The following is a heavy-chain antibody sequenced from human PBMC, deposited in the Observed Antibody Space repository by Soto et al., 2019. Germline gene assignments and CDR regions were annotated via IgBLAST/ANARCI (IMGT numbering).Heavy chain of an antibody. Sequence: SETLSLTCTVSGGSISPYYWSWIRQPPGKGLEWIGYVYYSGNTNYNPSLESRVTISVDTSRNRFSLNLTSATAADTVVYYCARKGAAASYAHYYMDVWGRGTAVTVSS. CDR3: ARKGAAASYAHYYMDV. CDR2: VYYSGNT. J-gene: IGHJ6*03. D-gene: IGHD6-13*01. CDR1: GGSISPYY. V-gene: IGHV4-59*01.